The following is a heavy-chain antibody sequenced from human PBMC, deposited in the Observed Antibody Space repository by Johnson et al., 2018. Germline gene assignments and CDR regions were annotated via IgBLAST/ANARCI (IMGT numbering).Heavy chain of an antibody. CDR3: AKDNDYGARGAFDI. CDR2: IYYSGST. CDR1: GGSISSYY. D-gene: IGHD4-17*01. Sequence: QVQLQESGPGLVKPSETLSLTCTVSGGSISSYYWSWIRQPPGKGLEWVGYIYYSGSTNYNPSLKSRVTIPVDTSKNQFSRKLSSGTAADTAVYYCAKDNDYGARGAFDIWGQGTMVTVSS. J-gene: IGHJ3*02. V-gene: IGHV4-59*01.